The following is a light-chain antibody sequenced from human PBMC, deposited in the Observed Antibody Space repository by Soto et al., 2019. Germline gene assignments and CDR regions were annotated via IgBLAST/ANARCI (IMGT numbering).Light chain of an antibody. V-gene: IGLV4-60*02. CDR1: SGHSSYI. CDR2: LEGSGNY. CDR3: ETWVSNTYV. Sequence: QSVLTQSSSASASLGSSVTLTCTLSSGHSSYIIAWHQQQPGKAPRYLMKLEGSGNYNTGSGVPDRFSGSSSGADRYLTISNLQFEDEADYYCETWVSNTYVFGTGTKLTVL. J-gene: IGLJ1*01.